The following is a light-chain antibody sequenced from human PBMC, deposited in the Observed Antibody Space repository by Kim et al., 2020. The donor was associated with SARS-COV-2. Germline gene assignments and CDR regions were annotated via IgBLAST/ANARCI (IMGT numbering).Light chain of an antibody. CDR1: ESISNY. CDR2: GSS. J-gene: IGKJ4*01. CDR3: QQYNEWPLLT. V-gene: IGKV3-15*01. Sequence: EIVMTQSPATVSVSPGERATLSCRASESISNYLAWYQVKPGQAPRLLIYGSSVRATGITPRYSGSGSGTEFTLTISSLQSEDFALYYCQQYNEWPLLTFGGVTKVDIK.